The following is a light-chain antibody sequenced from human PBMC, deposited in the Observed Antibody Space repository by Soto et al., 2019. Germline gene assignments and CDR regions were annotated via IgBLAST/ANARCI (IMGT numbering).Light chain of an antibody. J-gene: IGKJ1*01. V-gene: IGKV3-20*01. Sequence: EIVLTQSPGTLSLSPGERATLSCRTSQSISNNYLAWYQQKPGQAPRLLIYGASRSAIGIPDRFSGSGSGTDFILTISRLEPEDFAGYYCQQYDVSPRTFGQGTKVDVK. CDR2: GAS. CDR1: QSISNNY. CDR3: QQYDVSPRT.